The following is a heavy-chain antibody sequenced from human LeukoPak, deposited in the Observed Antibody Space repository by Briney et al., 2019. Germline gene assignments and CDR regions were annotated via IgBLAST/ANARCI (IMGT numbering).Heavy chain of an antibody. V-gene: IGHV3-33*01. CDR3: ARVGGYDYPYYYYYGMDV. CDR2: IWYDGSNK. D-gene: IGHD5-12*01. CDR1: GFTFRSYG. Sequence: GGSLRLSCAASGFTFRSYGMHWVRQAPGKGLEWVAVIWYDGSNKYYADSVKGRFTISRDNSKNTLYLQMNSLRAEDTAVYYCARVGGYDYPYYYYYGMDVWGQGTTVTVSS. J-gene: IGHJ6*02.